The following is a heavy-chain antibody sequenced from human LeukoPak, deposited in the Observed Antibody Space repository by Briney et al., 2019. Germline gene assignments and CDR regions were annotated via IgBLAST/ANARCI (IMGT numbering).Heavy chain of an antibody. Sequence: PGGSLRLSCAASGFPFSRYSMNWVRQAPGKGLEWVSYIRGSDNIYYADSVKGRFTISRDNAKNSLYLQMNSLRDEDTAVYYCVRDAIFAFDIWGQGTVVTVSS. CDR3: VRDAIFAFDI. CDR1: GFPFSRYS. V-gene: IGHV3-48*02. CDR2: IRGSDNI. J-gene: IGHJ3*02. D-gene: IGHD3-3*01.